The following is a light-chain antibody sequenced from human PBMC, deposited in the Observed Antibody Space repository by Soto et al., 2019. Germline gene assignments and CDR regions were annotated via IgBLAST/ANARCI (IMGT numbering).Light chain of an antibody. CDR2: SDS. CDR1: DSNVGSNT. V-gene: IGLV1-44*01. CDR3: AAWDDSLNGQV. Sequence: QLVLTQPPSASGTPGQRVTISCSGSDSNVGSNTVNWYQHLPGTAPKLLIYSDSLRPSGVPDRFSASKSGTSASLAISGLQSDDEADYYCAAWDDSLNGQVFGTGTKLTVL. J-gene: IGLJ1*01.